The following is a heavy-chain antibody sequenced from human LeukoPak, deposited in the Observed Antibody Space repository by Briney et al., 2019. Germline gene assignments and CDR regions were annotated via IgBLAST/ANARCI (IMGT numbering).Heavy chain of an antibody. V-gene: IGHV3-21*01. J-gene: IGHJ4*02. CDR2: ISSSSSYI. Sequence: GGSLRLSCAASGFTFSSYEMNWVRQAPAKGLEWVSSISSSSSYIYYADSVKGRFTISRDNAKNSVYLQMNSLRAEDTAVYYSARDLGSSWYTPFDYWGQGTLVTVSS. CDR1: GFTFSSYE. CDR3: ARDLGSSWYTPFDY. D-gene: IGHD6-13*01.